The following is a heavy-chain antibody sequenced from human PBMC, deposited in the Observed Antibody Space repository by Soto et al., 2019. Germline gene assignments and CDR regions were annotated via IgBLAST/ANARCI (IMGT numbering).Heavy chain of an antibody. D-gene: IGHD6-19*01. CDR2: IYYSGST. Sequence: SSETLSLTCTVSGGSVSSGSYYWSWIRQPPGKGLEWIGYIYYSGSTNYNPSLKSRVTISVDTSKNQFSLKLSSVTAADTAVYYCARARQWLVGYNWFDPWGQGTLVTVSS. V-gene: IGHV4-61*01. CDR3: ARARQWLVGYNWFDP. CDR1: GGSVSSGSYY. J-gene: IGHJ5*02.